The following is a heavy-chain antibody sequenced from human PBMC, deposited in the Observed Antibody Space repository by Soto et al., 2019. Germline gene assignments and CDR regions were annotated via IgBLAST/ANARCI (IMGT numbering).Heavy chain of an antibody. J-gene: IGHJ6*02. CDR1: GFTFSSYS. CDR2: ISSSSSYI. Sequence: EVQLVESGGGLVKPGGSLRLSCAASGFTFSSYSMNWVRQAPGKGLEWVSSISSSSSYIYYADSVKGRFTISRDNAKNSLYLQMNSLRAEDTAVYYCARGVDTKAPTFHYGMDVWGHGTTVTVSS. CDR3: ARGVDTKAPTFHYGMDV. V-gene: IGHV3-21*01. D-gene: IGHD5-18*01.